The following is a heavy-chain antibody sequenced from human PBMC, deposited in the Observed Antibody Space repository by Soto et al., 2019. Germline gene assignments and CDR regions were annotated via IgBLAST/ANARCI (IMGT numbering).Heavy chain of an antibody. J-gene: IGHJ3*02. D-gene: IGHD2-2*01. CDR2: ISSGSSTK. Sequence: EVQLVESGGGLVQPGGSLRISCAASGFTFRSYSMNWVRQAPGKGLEWVSYISSGSSTKYYADSVKGRFTISRDNAKDSLYLQMNSLRADDTAVYYCARVSYCSSTSCHSDPFDIWGQGTMVTVSS. CDR3: ARVSYCSSTSCHSDPFDI. V-gene: IGHV3-48*01. CDR1: GFTFRSYS.